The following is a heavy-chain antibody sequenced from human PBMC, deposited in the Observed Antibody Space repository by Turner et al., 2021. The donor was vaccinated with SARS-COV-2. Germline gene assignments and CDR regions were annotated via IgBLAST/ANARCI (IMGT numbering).Heavy chain of an antibody. D-gene: IGHD3-10*02. J-gene: IGHJ4*02. CDR2: ISGSGGST. CDR3: AKLFVYGASFDY. CDR1: GFTFSSYA. V-gene: IGHV3-23*01. Sequence: EVQLLESGGGLVQPVGSLRLSCAASGFTFSSYAMSWVRQAPGKGLEWVSGISGSGGSTYYAEAVKGRFTISRDNSKNTLYLQMNSLRAEDTAVYYCAKLFVYGASFDYWGQGSLVTVSS.